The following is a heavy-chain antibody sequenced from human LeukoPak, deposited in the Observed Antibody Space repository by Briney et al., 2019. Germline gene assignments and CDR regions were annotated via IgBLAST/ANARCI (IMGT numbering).Heavy chain of an antibody. Sequence: PSETLSLTCAVYGGSFSGYYWSWIRQPPGKGLEWIGEINHSGGTNYNPSLKSRVTISVDTSKNQFSLKLSSVTAADTAVYYCARSTYYYDSSGYYPPQALAFDIWGQGTMVTVSS. V-gene: IGHV4-34*01. D-gene: IGHD3-22*01. J-gene: IGHJ3*02. CDR1: GGSFSGYY. CDR3: ARSTYYYDSSGYYPPQALAFDI. CDR2: INHSGGT.